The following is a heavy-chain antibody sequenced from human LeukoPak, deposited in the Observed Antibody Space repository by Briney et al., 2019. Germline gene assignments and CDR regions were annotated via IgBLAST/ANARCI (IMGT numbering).Heavy chain of an antibody. CDR3: ARATNVGYFYYYGMDV. CDR1: GGSIRTYY. CDR2: IYDSGIT. Sequence: SETLSLTCTVSGGSIRTYYRSWIRQPPGKGLEWIGYIYDSGITYYNPSLQSRVSLSVDTSKNQFSLNLTSVTAADTAIYYCARATNVGYFYYYGMDVWGQGTTVTVSS. V-gene: IGHV4-59*01. J-gene: IGHJ6*02. D-gene: IGHD1-14*01.